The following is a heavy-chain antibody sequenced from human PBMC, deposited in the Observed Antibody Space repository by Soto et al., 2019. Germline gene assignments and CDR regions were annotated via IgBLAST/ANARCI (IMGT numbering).Heavy chain of an antibody. CDR3: ARAETAVAADPYYYYYYGMDV. J-gene: IGHJ6*02. V-gene: IGHV1-3*01. CDR1: GYTFTSYA. CDR2: INAGNGNT. D-gene: IGHD6-19*01. Sequence: GASVKVSCKASGYTFTSYAMHWVRQAPGQRLEWMGWINAGNGNTKYSQKFQGRVTITRDTSASTAYMELSSLRSEDTAVYYCARAETAVAADPYYYYYYGMDVWGQGTTVTVSS.